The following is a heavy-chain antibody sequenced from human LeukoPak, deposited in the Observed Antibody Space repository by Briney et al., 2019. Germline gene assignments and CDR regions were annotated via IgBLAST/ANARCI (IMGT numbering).Heavy chain of an antibody. CDR2: ISWNSGTI. V-gene: IGHV3-9*01. CDR1: GFIFNNYA. J-gene: IGHJ4*02. D-gene: IGHD6-19*01. CDR3: AKDNRRHYTSGPSPDSLH. Sequence: GGSLRLSCAGSGFIFNNYAMHWVRQPPGKGLEWVSGISWNSGTIDYADSVRGRFTISRDNAKNSLYLQMDSLRVEDTAFYYCAKDNRRHYTSGPSPDSLHWGQGALVTVSS.